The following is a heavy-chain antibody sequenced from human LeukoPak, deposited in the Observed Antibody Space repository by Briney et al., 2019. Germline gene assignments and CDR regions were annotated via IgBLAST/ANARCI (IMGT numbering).Heavy chain of an antibody. CDR3: PKTVSGSYSYQGGDY. CDR2: ISGSGENT. Sequence: GGSLTLSCAASGFTFSSYAMSWVRQAPGKGLEWVSAISGSGENTNYADSVKGRFTMSRDNSRNMLYLQMNSLRDEDTAKYYCPKTVSGSYSYQGGDYWGQGTLVTVSS. J-gene: IGHJ4*02. CDR1: GFTFSSYA. V-gene: IGHV3-23*01. D-gene: IGHD3-16*02.